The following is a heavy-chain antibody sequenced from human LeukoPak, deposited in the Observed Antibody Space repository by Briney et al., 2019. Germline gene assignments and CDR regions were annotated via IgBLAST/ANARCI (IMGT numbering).Heavy chain of an antibody. CDR2: ISSSSSTI. J-gene: IGHJ4*02. V-gene: IGHV3-48*01. D-gene: IGHD1/OR15-1a*01. Sequence: HPGGSLRLSCAASGFTFSSYSMNWVRQAPGKGLEWVSYISSSSSTIYYADSVKGRFTISRDNAKNSLYLQMNSLRAEDTAVYYCARAPREQGVLNWGQGTLVTVSS. CDR1: GFTFSSYS. CDR3: ARAPREQGVLN.